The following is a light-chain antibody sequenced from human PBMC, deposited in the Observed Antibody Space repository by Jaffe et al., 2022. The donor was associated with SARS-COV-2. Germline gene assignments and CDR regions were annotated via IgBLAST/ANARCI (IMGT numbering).Light chain of an antibody. CDR3: SSYTRSSIPV. V-gene: IGLV2-14*01. J-gene: IGLJ1*01. CDR1: SSDVGGYNY. CDR2: DVS. Sequence: QSALTQPASVSGSPGQSITISCTGTSSDVGGYNYVSWYQQHPGKAPKFLIYDVSARPSGVSNRFSGSKSGNTASLTISGLQAEDEADYYCSSYTRSSIPVFGTGTKVTVL.